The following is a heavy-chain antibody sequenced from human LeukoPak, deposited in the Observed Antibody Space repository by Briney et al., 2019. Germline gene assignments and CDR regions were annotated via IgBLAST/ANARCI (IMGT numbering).Heavy chain of an antibody. CDR3: ASPGFWNYIDY. D-gene: IGHD3-3*01. CDR2: IYYSGST. Sequence: AETLSLTCTVSGVSINSNNYYWAWVRQPPGRGLEWIGTIYYSGSTYYNPSLKSRVTISVDTSKNQISLKLSSVTAADTAVYYCASPGFWNYIDYWGQGTLVTVSS. CDR1: GVSINSNNYY. J-gene: IGHJ4*02. V-gene: IGHV4-39*01.